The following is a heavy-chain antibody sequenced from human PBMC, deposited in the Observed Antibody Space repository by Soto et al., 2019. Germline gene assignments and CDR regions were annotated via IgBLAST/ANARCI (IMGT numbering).Heavy chain of an antibody. V-gene: IGHV4-39*01. Sequence: SETLSLTCTVSGGSISSSSYYWGWIRQPPGKGLEWIGSIYYSGSTYYNPSLKSRVTISVDTSKNQFSLKLSSVTAADTAVFYCGRYSGGYQLLWLGFDYGGQGTLVTVSS. CDR3: GRYSGGYQLLWLGFDY. CDR2: IYYSGST. D-gene: IGHD2-2*01. CDR1: GGSISSSSYY. J-gene: IGHJ4*02.